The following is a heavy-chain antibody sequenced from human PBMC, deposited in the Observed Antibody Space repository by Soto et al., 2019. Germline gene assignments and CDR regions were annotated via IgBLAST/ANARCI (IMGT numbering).Heavy chain of an antibody. D-gene: IGHD1-26*01. CDR1: GYTFTSYG. CDR2: ISAYNGNT. Sequence: ASVKVSCKASGYTFTSYGISWVRQAPGQGLEWMGWISAYNGNTNYAQKLQGRVTMTTDTSTSTAYMELRSLRSDDTAVYYCARGVTVGATTYNWFDPWGQGTLVTVSS. CDR3: ARGVTVGATTYNWFDP. J-gene: IGHJ5*02. V-gene: IGHV1-18*01.